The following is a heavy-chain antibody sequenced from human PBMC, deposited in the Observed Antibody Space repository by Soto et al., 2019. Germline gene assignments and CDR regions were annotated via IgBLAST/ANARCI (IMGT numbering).Heavy chain of an antibody. CDR3: AQMWFGELWHGMDV. CDR1: GGDFLSYT. Sequence: QLVQSGAEVKKPGSSVKVSCKASGGDFLSYTISWVRQAPGQGPEWMGMIIPIIDVAKHAQKFQGRVAITADKATSTVYMELKSLRSDDTAVYYCAQMWFGELWHGMDVWGQGTTITVSS. D-gene: IGHD3-10*01. V-gene: IGHV1-69*02. J-gene: IGHJ6*02. CDR2: IIPIIDVA.